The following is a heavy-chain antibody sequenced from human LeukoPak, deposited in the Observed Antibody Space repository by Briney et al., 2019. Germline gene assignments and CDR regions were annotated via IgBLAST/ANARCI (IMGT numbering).Heavy chain of an antibody. V-gene: IGHV4-39*07. CDR2: IYYSGST. CDR1: GGSISSSSYY. J-gene: IGHJ4*02. CDR3: ARNGDDSSDYYYFDY. Sequence: PSETLSLTCTVSGGSISSSSYYWGWIRQPPGKGPEWIGSIYYSGSTYYNPSLKSRVTISVDTSKNQFSLKLSSVTAADTAIYYCARNGDDSSDYYYFDYWGQGTLVTVSS. D-gene: IGHD3-22*01.